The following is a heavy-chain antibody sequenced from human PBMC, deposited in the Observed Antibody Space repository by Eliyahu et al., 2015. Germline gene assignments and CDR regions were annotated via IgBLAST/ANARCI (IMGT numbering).Heavy chain of an antibody. V-gene: IGHV3-23*04. J-gene: IGHJ5*02. Sequence: EVQLVDSGGXLXQPGGSXXXSCXASGLTFSSHAMAWVRQAPGRGLEWVSSISANGDTIFYADSVKGRFTISRDNSKDTVHMQMNSLTVEDTAXYYCTKDPPWFDPWGQGTLVTVSS. CDR1: GLTFSSHA. CDR2: ISANGDTI. CDR3: TKDPPWFDP.